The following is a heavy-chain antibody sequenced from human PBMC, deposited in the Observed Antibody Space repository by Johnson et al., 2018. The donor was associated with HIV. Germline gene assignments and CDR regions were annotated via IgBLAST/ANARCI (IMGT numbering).Heavy chain of an antibody. V-gene: IGHV3-53*01. CDR3: ARDRGEMVRGGAAFDI. CDR1: GLTVSSNY. D-gene: IGHD3-10*01. Sequence: VQLVESGGGLIQPGGSLRLSCTASGLTVSSNYMSWVRQAPGKGLEWVSVIYSGGTTYHADSVKGRFTISRDNSKNTLYLQMNSLRAEDTAVYYCARDRGEMVRGGAAFDIWGQGKMVTVSS. CDR2: IYSGGTT. J-gene: IGHJ3*02.